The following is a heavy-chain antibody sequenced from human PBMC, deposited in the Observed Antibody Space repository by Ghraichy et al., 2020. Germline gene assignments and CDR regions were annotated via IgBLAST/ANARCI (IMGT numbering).Heavy chain of an antibody. CDR1: GGSISSGGFY. V-gene: IGHV4-31*03. CDR3: ARRSGYIVGGMDV. J-gene: IGHJ6*02. D-gene: IGHD3-3*01. CDR2: IYYSGST. Sequence: SETLSLTCTVYGGSISSGGFYWSWIRQHPGKGLEWIGYIYYSGSTSYNPYLKSRVTISVDTSKNTFSLKLSSVTAADTAVYCCARRSGYIVGGMDVWGQGTTVTVSS.